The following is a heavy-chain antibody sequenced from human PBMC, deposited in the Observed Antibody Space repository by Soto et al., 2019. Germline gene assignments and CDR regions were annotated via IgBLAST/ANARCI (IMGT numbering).Heavy chain of an antibody. CDR1: GFTFSSYS. V-gene: IGHV3-48*02. D-gene: IGHD3-3*01. CDR2: ISSSSSTI. J-gene: IGHJ5*02. Sequence: GGSLRLSCAASGFTFSSYSMNWVRQAPGKGLKKVSYISSSSSTIYYAESVKGRFTISRDNAKNSLYLQMNSLRDEDTAVYYCARESRFLEWLSLNWFDPWGQGTLVTVSS. CDR3: ARESRFLEWLSLNWFDP.